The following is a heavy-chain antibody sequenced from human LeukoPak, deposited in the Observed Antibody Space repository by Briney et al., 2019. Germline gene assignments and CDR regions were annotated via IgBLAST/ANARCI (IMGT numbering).Heavy chain of an antibody. V-gene: IGHV3-30*02. CDR3: AKDVYYCSSGSCPTYYYYMDV. Sequence: GGSLRLSCAASGFTFNKYGMHWVRQAPGKELEWVAFIRYDGSKIYYADSVEGRFTISRDDSKNTLYLQMNSLRTEDTAVYYCAKDVYYCSSGSCPTYYYYMDVWGKGTTVTVSS. CDR1: GFTFNKYG. D-gene: IGHD2-15*01. CDR2: IRYDGSKI. J-gene: IGHJ6*03.